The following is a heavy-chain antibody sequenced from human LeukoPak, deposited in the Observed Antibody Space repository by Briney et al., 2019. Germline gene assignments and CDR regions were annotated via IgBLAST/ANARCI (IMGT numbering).Heavy chain of an antibody. D-gene: IGHD2-21*01. CDR1: GGSISSSSYY. J-gene: IGHJ3*02. CDR2: IYYRVSN. CDR3: VRHLFTRDAFDI. Sequence: PSETLSLTCTVSGGSISSSSYYWGWTRQPPGKGLEWIGSIYYRVSNYYNPSLKSRVPISVDTSKNQFSLNLRSVTAADTGLYYCVRHLFTRDAFDIWGQGTRVTVSS. V-gene: IGHV4-39*01.